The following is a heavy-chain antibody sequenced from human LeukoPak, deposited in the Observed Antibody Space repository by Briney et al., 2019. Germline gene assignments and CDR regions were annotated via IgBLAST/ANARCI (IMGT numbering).Heavy chain of an antibody. CDR2: ISSSSSYI. J-gene: IGHJ3*02. V-gene: IGHV3-21*01. CDR1: GFTFSGYS. D-gene: IGHD4-11*01. CDR3: ARGYSNYGYAFDI. Sequence: GGSLSLSCAASGFTFSGYSMNWVRQAPGKGLEWVSSISSSSSYIYYADSVKGRFTISRDNAKNSLYLQMNSLRAEDTAVYYCARGYSNYGYAFDIWGQGTMVTVSS.